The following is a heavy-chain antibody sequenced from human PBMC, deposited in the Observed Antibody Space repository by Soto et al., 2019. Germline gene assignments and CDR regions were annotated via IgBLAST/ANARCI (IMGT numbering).Heavy chain of an antibody. CDR2: VYYTGST. CDR1: GGSISGDY. CDR3: AKHRRTDGEGYTLDF. J-gene: IGHJ4*02. D-gene: IGHD2-15*01. Sequence: SETLSLTCTISGGSISGDYWNWIRQPPGKGLEWIGYVYYTGSTKYNTSHERRVAMSADTSKNQFSLKVTSVTAAETAVYYCAKHRRTDGEGYTLDFWGQGTLVTVSS. V-gene: IGHV4-59*01.